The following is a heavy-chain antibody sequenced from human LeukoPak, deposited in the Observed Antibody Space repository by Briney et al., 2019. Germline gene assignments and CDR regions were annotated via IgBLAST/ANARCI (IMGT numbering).Heavy chain of an antibody. CDR3: AGGWLQYFDH. D-gene: IGHD5-24*01. Sequence: SETLSLTCTVSGGSISSSSYYWGWIRQSPGQGLERIGSIYSSGSTYYNPSPKSRVTISIDTSKNQLSLKMSSVTAADTALYYCAGGWLQYFDHWGQGTLVTVSS. V-gene: IGHV4-39*01. CDR2: IYSSGST. CDR1: GGSISSSSYY. J-gene: IGHJ4*02.